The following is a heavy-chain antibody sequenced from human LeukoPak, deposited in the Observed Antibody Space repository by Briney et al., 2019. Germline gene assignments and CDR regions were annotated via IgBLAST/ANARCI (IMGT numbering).Heavy chain of an antibody. V-gene: IGHV6-1*01. CDR3: ARGEARVRWTYDY. CDR1: GDSVSSHSAA. J-gene: IGHJ4*02. Sequence: SGPGLVKPSQTLSLTCAISGDSVSSHSAAWNWIRQSPSRGLEWLGRTYYRAKGYNDYAVYVISRITINPETSKNQFSLHLNSVTPEDTAVYYCARGEARVRWTYDYWGQGTLVTVSS. D-gene: IGHD3/OR15-3a*01. CDR2: TYYRAKGYN.